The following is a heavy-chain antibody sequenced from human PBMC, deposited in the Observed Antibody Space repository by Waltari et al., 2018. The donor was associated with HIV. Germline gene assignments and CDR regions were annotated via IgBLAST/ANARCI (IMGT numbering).Heavy chain of an antibody. J-gene: IGHJ4*02. CDR1: GFTFSNYT. CDR3: ARDINGGWGY. D-gene: IGHD7-27*01. CDR2: ISRSSSSI. Sequence: EVQLVESGGGLVQPGGSLRLSCAASGFTFSNYTMNWVRQDPGKGLEWVSYISRSSSSIFYAEHVKGRFTISRDNAKNSLYLQMNSLRVEDTAVYYCARDINGGWGYWGQGTLVTVAS. V-gene: IGHV3-48*01.